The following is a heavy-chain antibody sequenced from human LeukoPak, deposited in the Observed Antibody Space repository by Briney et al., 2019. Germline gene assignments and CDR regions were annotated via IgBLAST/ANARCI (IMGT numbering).Heavy chain of an antibody. V-gene: IGHV1-58*01. J-gene: IGHJ5*02. Sequence: ASVKVSCKASGFTFTSSAVQWVRQARGQRLEWIGWIVVGSGNTNYAQKFQERVTITRDMSTSTAYMELNSLRAEDTAVYYCARGGGYSNYLNWFDPWGQGTLVTVSS. CDR1: GFTFTSSA. CDR2: IVVGSGNT. D-gene: IGHD4-11*01. CDR3: ARGGGYSNYLNWFDP.